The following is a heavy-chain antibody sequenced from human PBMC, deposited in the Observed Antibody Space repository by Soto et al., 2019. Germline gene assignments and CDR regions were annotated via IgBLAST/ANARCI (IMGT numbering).Heavy chain of an antibody. D-gene: IGHD2-2*02. J-gene: IGHJ6*02. CDR3: AREYTAWPLAYGLDV. CDR2: ISSRSDI. CDR1: GSTFSTYS. V-gene: IGHV3-21*01. Sequence: GGSLRLSCVGSGSTFSTYSINWVRQAPGKGLEWVSSISSRSDIYYADSVKGRFTISRDNAKNSVSLQMNSLRAEDTAVYYCAREYTAWPLAYGLDVWGQGTTVTVSS.